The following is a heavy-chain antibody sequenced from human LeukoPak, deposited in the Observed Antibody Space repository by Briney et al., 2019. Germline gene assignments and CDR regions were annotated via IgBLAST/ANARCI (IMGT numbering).Heavy chain of an antibody. Sequence: GGSVRLSCVASGFTFSENWMHWVRQAPGKGLAWVSHINRDGGLTNYADSVKGRFTISRNNARNTVYLQMSSLRVEDTAIYFCAREEHRLAEAGTSAFDLGGQGTLVTVSP. D-gene: IGHD6-13*01. CDR1: GFTFSENW. CDR3: AREEHRLAEAGTSAFDL. J-gene: IGHJ3*01. V-gene: IGHV3-74*01. CDR2: INRDGGLT.